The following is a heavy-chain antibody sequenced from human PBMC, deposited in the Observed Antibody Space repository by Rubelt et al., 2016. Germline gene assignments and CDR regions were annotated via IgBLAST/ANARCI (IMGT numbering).Heavy chain of an antibody. CDR2: LRQDGSEK. Sequence: EVQVVESGGGLVKPGGSLRLSCAASGFTLSTYWMSWVRQAPGKGLEWVANLRQDGSEKYYVDAVKGRFTISRENAKNSLYLQMNSLRAEDTAVYYCARDGAIAVAGAYLSGLDVWGQGTTVTVSS. D-gene: IGHD6-19*01. J-gene: IGHJ6*02. CDR1: GFTLSTYW. CDR3: ARDGAIAVAGAYLSGLDV. V-gene: IGHV3-7*01.